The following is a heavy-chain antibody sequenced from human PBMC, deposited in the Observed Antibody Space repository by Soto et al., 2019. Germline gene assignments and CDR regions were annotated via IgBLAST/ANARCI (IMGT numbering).Heavy chain of an antibody. CDR3: ARIQEGPTYYYYYGMDV. V-gene: IGHV2-26*01. J-gene: IGHJ6*02. Sequence: GSGPTLVNPTETLTLTCTVSGFSLSNDRMGVSWIRQPPGEALEWLAHVFSNDEKSYSASLKSRLTISKDTSKSQVILTVTDMDPVDTATYYCARIQEGPTYYYYYGMDVWGQGTTVTVSS. CDR1: GFSLSNDRMG. CDR2: VFSNDEK.